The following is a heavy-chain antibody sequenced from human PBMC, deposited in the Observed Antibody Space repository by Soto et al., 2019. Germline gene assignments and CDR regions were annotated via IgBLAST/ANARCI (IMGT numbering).Heavy chain of an antibody. J-gene: IGHJ4*02. CDR3: ARDNGYSYGYTLDH. CDR2: ISYSGTI. D-gene: IGHD5-18*01. Sequence: SETLSLTCTVSGASVNNDYWTWIRQSAGKGLECIGYISYSGTINYNPSFRSRVSMSLDTSKNQFYLRLSSVTAADTAVYYCARDNGYSYGYTLDHWGQGTTVTVSS. CDR1: GASVNNDY. V-gene: IGHV4-59*02.